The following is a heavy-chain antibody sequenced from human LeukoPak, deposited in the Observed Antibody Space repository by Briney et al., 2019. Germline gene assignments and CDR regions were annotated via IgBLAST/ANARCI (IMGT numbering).Heavy chain of an antibody. J-gene: IGHJ4*02. Sequence: GASVKVSCKASGHTFTSYGISWVRQAPGQGLEWMGWISAYNGNTNYAQKLQGRVTMTTDTSTSTAYMELRSLRSDDTAVYYCARGPYTIFGVVISPFDYWGQGTLVTVSS. CDR1: GHTFTSYG. CDR3: ARGPYTIFGVVISPFDY. CDR2: ISAYNGNT. V-gene: IGHV1-18*01. D-gene: IGHD3-3*01.